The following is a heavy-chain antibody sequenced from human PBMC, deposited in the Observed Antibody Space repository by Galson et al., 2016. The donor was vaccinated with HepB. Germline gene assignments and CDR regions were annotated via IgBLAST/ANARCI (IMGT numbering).Heavy chain of an antibody. V-gene: IGHV4-34*01. CDR3: ARVVVAATNWFDL. CDR1: GGSFNAYY. CDR2: INHSGST. J-gene: IGHJ5*02. Sequence: ETLSLTCGVYGGSFNAYYWSWIRQPPGKGLEWIGEINHSGSTKSNPSLKTRVTRSVDTSKNQFSLNLTSTTAAGTAVYYCARVVVAATNWFDLWGQGTLVTVSS. D-gene: IGHD2-21*01.